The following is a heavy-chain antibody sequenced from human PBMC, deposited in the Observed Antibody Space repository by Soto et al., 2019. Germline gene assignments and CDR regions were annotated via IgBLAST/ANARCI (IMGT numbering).Heavy chain of an antibody. CDR3: GRLEGLATISYYFDY. D-gene: IGHD3-9*01. V-gene: IGHV4-39*01. CDR2: VYYSGST. CDR1: GGSVSSSSYY. J-gene: IGHJ4*02. Sequence: SATLSLTCTVSGGSVSSSSYYWGWVRQPPGKGLEWIGSVYYSGSTYYNPSLESRVTISVDKSKNQFSLKLMSLSAADTAVYYCGRLEGLATISYYFDYWGQGALVTVSS.